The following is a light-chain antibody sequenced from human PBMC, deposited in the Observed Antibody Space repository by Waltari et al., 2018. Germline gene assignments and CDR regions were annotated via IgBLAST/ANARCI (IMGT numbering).Light chain of an antibody. CDR3: QQHGKWPLS. J-gene: IGKJ4*01. Sequence: FELTQSPATLSLSPWERATLSCRASQSVIPSLAWYQQEPGQAPRLLIHDASNRATGTPARFSGSGSGTDFTLTIGSLEPEDFAVYYCQQHGKWPLSFGGGTKVEI. V-gene: IGKV3-11*01. CDR1: QSVIPS. CDR2: DAS.